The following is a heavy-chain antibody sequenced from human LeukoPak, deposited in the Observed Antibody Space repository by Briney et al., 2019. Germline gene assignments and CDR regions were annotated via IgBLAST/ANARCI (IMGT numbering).Heavy chain of an antibody. CDR1: GYTFTGYF. CDR3: ARGGRGYSGYGEIDY. Sequence: GASVKVSCKASGYTFTGYFIHWVRQAPGQGLEWMGWINPNSGGTNYALKFQGRVTMTRDTSTTTAYMELSRLRSDDTAVYYCARGGRGYSGYGEIDYWGQGTLVTVSS. CDR2: INPNSGGT. J-gene: IGHJ4*02. V-gene: IGHV1-2*02. D-gene: IGHD5-12*01.